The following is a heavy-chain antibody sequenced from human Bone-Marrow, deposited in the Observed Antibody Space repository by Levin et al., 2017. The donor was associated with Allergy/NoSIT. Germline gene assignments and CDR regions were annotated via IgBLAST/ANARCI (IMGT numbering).Heavy chain of an antibody. CDR3: AKGGHSSGYWSHALDV. V-gene: IGHV3-9*01. CDR1: GFTFDVYS. Sequence: PGGSLRLSCAASGFTFDVYSMHWVRQAPGKGLEWVSSISWNSDYIGSADSVKGRFPTSRANAKNVLSLQMNSLRPEDTALYYCAKGGHSSGYWSHALDVWGQGTMVTVSS. CDR2: ISWNSDYI. D-gene: IGHD3-22*01. J-gene: IGHJ3*01.